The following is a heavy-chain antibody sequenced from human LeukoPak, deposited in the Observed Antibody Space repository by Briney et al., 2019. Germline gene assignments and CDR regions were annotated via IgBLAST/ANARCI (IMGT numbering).Heavy chain of an antibody. Sequence: GGSLRLSCSASGFTLSRYGMHWVRQAPGKGLEWVAFIRFDGSIKYYVDSVKGRFTISRDNSKNTLFLQMNTLKPEDTAVYYCAKDSVWFGDVLGGMDVWGQGTTVSVSS. V-gene: IGHV3-30*02. D-gene: IGHD3-10*01. CDR3: AKDSVWFGDVLGGMDV. CDR2: IRFDGSIK. J-gene: IGHJ6*02. CDR1: GFTLSRYG.